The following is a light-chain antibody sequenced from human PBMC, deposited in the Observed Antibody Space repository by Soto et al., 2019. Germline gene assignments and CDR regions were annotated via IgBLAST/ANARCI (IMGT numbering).Light chain of an antibody. CDR1: QSISSY. J-gene: IGKJ2*01. Sequence: DIQMTQTPSSLSASVGDRVTITCRAIQSISSYLNWYQQKTGQAPKLLIYAASSLQSGVPSRFSGSGSGTDFPLAISSLQPEDFATYYCQQSYSTPEYTFGQGTKLEIK. CDR2: AAS. V-gene: IGKV1-39*01. CDR3: QQSYSTPEYT.